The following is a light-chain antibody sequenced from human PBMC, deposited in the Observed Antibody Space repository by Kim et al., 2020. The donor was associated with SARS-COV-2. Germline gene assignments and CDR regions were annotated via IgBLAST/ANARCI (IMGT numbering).Light chain of an antibody. CDR3: QQYGSLLT. V-gene: IGKV3-20*01. CDR1: QGVSSSY. CDR2: GAS. J-gene: IGKJ1*01. Sequence: VSPREMATLSCRASQGVSSSYLAWDQQNPGQAPRLLIYGASSRATGIPDMFSGSGSGTDFTLSISRLEPEDFAVYYCQQYGSLLTFGQGTKVDIK.